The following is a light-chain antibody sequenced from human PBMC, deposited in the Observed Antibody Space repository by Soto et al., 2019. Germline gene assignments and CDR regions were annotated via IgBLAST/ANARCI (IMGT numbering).Light chain of an antibody. J-gene: IGKJ1*01. V-gene: IGKV2-28*01. CDR3: MQALQPPWT. CDR1: QSLLHSNGYNY. Sequence: DIVMTQSPLSLPVTPGEPASISCRSSQSLLHSNGYNYLDWYLQKPGQSPQLLIYLGSNRASGVPDRFSGSGSGTDFTLTISRVEAEDVGVYYCMQALQPPWTFGQGTKVEMK. CDR2: LGS.